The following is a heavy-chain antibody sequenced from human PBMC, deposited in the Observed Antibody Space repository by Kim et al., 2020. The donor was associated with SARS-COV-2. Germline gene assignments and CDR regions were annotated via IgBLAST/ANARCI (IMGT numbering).Heavy chain of an antibody. Sequence: GGSLRLSCEASGFFLSTDSMHWVRQAPGKGLEWVSSISGDSRYIYYADSVRGRLTVSRDNAKRSLYLQMNGLGVDDTAVYYCASGPLQGGMDVWGKGTKVTVSS. D-gene: IGHD2-15*01. J-gene: IGHJ6*04. CDR2: ISGDSRYI. CDR1: GFFLSTDS. CDR3: ASGPLQGGMDV. V-gene: IGHV3-21*01.